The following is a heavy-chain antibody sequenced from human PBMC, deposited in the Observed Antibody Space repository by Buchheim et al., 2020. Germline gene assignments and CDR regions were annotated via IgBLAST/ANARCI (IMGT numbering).Heavy chain of an antibody. Sequence: QVQLQESGPGLVKPSQTLFLTCTVSGGSISSGAYYWTWIRQPAGKGLEWIGRIYTNGNTNNNPSLNSRATISWDTSKNQISLQLTSVTAADTAVYFCARHSYHYALDVWGQGTT. J-gene: IGHJ6*02. V-gene: IGHV4-61*02. CDR3: ARHSYHYALDV. D-gene: IGHD1-26*01. CDR2: IYTNGNT. CDR1: GGSISSGAYY.